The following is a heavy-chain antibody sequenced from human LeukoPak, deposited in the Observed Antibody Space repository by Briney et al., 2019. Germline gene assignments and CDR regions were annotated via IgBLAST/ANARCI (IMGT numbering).Heavy chain of an antibody. CDR3: AQYSGSFFGAFDI. D-gene: IGHD3-10*01. CDR1: GGSFSGYY. Sequence: SETLSLTCAVYGGSFSGYYWSWIRQPPGKGLEWIGEINHSGSTNYNPSLKSRVTTSVDTSKNQFSLKLSAVTAADTAVYYCAQYSGSFFGAFDIWGQGTMVTVSS. J-gene: IGHJ3*02. V-gene: IGHV4-34*01. CDR2: INHSGST.